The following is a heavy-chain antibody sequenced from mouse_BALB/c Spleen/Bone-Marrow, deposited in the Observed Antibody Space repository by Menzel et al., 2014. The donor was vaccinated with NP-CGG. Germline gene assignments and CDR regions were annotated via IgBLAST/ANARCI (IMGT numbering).Heavy chain of an antibody. V-gene: IGHV1-7*01. Sequence: QVQLQQSGAELAKPGASVKMSCKASGYTFTSYWMHWVKQRPGQGLEWIGNINPSSGYTEYNQKFKDKATLTADKSSSTAYMQLSSLTSEDSAVYYSARPITTGIQACFAYWGQGILVTVSA. CDR3: ARPITTGIQACFAY. CDR2: INPSSGYT. J-gene: IGHJ3*01. D-gene: IGHD2-4*01. CDR1: GYTFTSYW.